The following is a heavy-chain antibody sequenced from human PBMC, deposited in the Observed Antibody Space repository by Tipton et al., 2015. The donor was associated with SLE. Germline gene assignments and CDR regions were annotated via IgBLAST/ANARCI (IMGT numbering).Heavy chain of an antibody. CDR3: ARVVKVATIDY. V-gene: IGHV4-59*01. D-gene: IGHD5-12*01. Sequence: TLSLTCTVSGGSISSFYWSWIRQPPGKGLEWIGYIYYNGSTNYNPSLKSRVTISVDTSKNQFSLKLSSVTAADTAVYYCARVVKVATIDYWGQGTLVTVSS. CDR2: IYYNGST. CDR1: GGSISSFY. J-gene: IGHJ4*02.